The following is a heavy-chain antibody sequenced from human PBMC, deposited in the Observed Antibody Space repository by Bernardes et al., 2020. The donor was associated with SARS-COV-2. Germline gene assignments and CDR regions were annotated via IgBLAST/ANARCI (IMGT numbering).Heavy chain of an antibody. CDR3: TSSGVSSGGI. V-gene: IGHV3-15*07. Sequence: GGSLRLSCAAFGFTFSASWMNWLRQPPGKGLEWVGRIKTKTEGGAADHAAPVKGRFTITRDDSKNTLFLEMNSLRTEDTGVYYCTSSGVSSGGIWGQGTMVTVSS. J-gene: IGHJ3*02. CDR1: GFTFSASW. CDR2: IKTKTEGGAA. D-gene: IGHD2-15*01.